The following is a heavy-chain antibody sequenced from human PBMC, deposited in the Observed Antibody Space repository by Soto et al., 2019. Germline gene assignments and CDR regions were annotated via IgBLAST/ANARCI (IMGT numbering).Heavy chain of an antibody. D-gene: IGHD6-6*01. CDR2: ISYDGSNK. J-gene: IGHJ4*02. CDR1: GFTFSSYG. Sequence: QVQLVASGGGVVQPGRSLRLSCAASGFTFSSYGMHWVRQAPGKGLEWVAVISYDGSNKYYADSVKGRFTISRDNSKNTLYLQMNSLRAEDTAVYYCAKISSSSGGGVDYWGQGTLVTVSS. V-gene: IGHV3-30*18. CDR3: AKISSSSGGGVDY.